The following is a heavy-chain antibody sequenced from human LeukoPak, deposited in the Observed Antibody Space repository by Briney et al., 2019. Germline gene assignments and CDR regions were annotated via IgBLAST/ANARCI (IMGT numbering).Heavy chain of an antibody. J-gene: IGHJ4*02. CDR3: AKDRISGWYSY. V-gene: IGHV3-30*18. CDR2: ISYDGSNK. Sequence: GGSLRLSCAASGFTFSSYGMHWVRQASGKGLEWVAVISYDGSNKYYADSVKGRFTISRDNSKNTLYLQMNSLRAEDTAVYYCAKDRISGWYSYWGQGTLVTVSS. D-gene: IGHD2-15*01. CDR1: GFTFSSYG.